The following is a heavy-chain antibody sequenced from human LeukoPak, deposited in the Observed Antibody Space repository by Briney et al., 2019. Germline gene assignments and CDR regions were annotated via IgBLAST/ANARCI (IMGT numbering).Heavy chain of an antibody. CDR1: GGSISSYY. Sequence: SETLSLTCAVSGGSISSYYWTWIRQPPGKGLEWDGYIQNSAIYRAKIKSSPSLQSRVSLSIDTSKNQVSLTVNSVTAADTAVYYCARLSSTLYYSMDVWGPGTAVTVSS. CDR3: ARLSSTLYYSMDV. V-gene: IGHV4-59*08. D-gene: IGHD6-6*01. J-gene: IGHJ6*02. CDR2: IQNSAIYRAKI.